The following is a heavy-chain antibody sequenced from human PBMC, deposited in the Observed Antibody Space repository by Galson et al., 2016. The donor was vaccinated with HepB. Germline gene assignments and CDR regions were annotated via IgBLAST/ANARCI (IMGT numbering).Heavy chain of an antibody. Sequence: SVKVSCKASGYTFTSYGISWVRQAPGQGLEWMGWIDPHNSKTNYAQKLQGRLTLTTDTSTNTAYMELRSLTLDDTAVYYCARDFRVPVVMGPPQTHGMDVWGQGTTVTVSS. J-gene: IGHJ6*02. CDR1: GYTFTSYG. CDR2: IDPHNSKT. D-gene: IGHD2-2*01. CDR3: ARDFRVPVVMGPPQTHGMDV. V-gene: IGHV1-18*04.